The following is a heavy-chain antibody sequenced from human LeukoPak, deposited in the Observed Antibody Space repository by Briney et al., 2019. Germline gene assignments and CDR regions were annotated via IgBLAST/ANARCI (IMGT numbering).Heavy chain of an antibody. Sequence: GGSLRLSCAASGFTFSSYGMHWVRQAPGKGLEWVAFIRYDGSNKYYADSVKGRFTISRDNSKNTLYLQMNSLRAEDTAVYYCASLLGIGGYNWFDPWGQGTLVTVSS. D-gene: IGHD3-16*01. CDR2: IRYDGSNK. V-gene: IGHV3-30*02. CDR1: GFTFSSYG. CDR3: ASLLGIGGYNWFDP. J-gene: IGHJ5*02.